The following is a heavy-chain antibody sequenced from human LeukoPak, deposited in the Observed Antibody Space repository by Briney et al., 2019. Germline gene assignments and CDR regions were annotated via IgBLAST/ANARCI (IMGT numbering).Heavy chain of an antibody. CDR2: MSPNSGDT. Sequence: SVKVSCKASGYTFTSYDFNWVRQATGQRPEWMGWMSPNSGDTGYAQKFQDRVTMTRNTSISTAYMELSSLRSDDTAVYYCARGPPNWGYDYWGPGTLVTVSS. CDR1: GYTFTSYD. V-gene: IGHV1-8*01. J-gene: IGHJ4*02. CDR3: ARGPPNWGYDY. D-gene: IGHD7-27*01.